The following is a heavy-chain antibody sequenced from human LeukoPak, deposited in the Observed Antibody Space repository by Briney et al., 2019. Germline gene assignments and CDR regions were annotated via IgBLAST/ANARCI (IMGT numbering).Heavy chain of an antibody. CDR3: AKIGREGVSVAYFDY. CDR2: ISYDGSNK. V-gene: IGHV3-30-3*02. J-gene: IGHJ4*02. CDR1: GFTFSSYA. Sequence: GGSLRLSCAASGFTFSSYAMHWVRQAPGKGLEWVAVISYDGSNKYYAESVKGRFTISRDNSKNTLYLQMNSLRAEDTAVYYCAKIGREGVSVAYFDYWGQGTLVTVSS. D-gene: IGHD6-19*01.